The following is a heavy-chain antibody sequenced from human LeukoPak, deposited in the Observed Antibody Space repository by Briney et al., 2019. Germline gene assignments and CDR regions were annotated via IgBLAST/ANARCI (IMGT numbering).Heavy chain of an antibody. V-gene: IGHV4-38-2*02. CDR3: ARDAPLTYYYDSSGYYPHDAFDI. Sequence: PSETLSLTCTVSGYSISSGYYWGWIRQPPGKGLEWIGSMYHSGSTYYNPSLKSRVTISVDTSKNQFSLKLSSVTAADTAVYYCARDAPLTYYYDSSGYYPHDAFDIWGQGTMVTVSS. CDR1: GYSISSGYY. CDR2: MYHSGST. J-gene: IGHJ3*02. D-gene: IGHD3-22*01.